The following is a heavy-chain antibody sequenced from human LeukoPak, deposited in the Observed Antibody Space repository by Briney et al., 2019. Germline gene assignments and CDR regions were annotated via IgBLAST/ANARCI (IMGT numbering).Heavy chain of an antibody. V-gene: IGHV3-23*01. D-gene: IGHD6-13*01. J-gene: IGHJ5*02. CDR3: AKDKEHNIIAAALGWFDP. CDR1: GFTFSSYA. CDR2: ISGSGGST. Sequence: GGSLRLSCVASGFTFSSYAMSWVRQTPGKGLEWVSAISGSGGSTYYADSVKGRFTISRDNSKNTLYLQMNSLRAEDTAVYYCAKDKEHNIIAAALGWFDPWGQGTLVTVSS.